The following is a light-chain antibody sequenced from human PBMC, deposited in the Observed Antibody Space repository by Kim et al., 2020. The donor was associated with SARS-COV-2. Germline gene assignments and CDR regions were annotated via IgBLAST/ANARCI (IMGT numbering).Light chain of an antibody. CDR3: QQYGSSPT. Sequence: DIVLTQSPGTLSLYPGERATLSCRASQTVSSDFLAWYQKKPGQAPRLLMWGASTRATGIPDRFRGSGSGTDFTLTISRLDPEDFAVYYCQQYGSSPTFGQGTKLDIK. CDR2: GAS. V-gene: IGKV3-20*01. J-gene: IGKJ1*01. CDR1: QTVSSDF.